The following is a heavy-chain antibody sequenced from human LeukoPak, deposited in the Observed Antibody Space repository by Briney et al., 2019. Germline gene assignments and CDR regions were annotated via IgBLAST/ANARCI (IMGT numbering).Heavy chain of an antibody. CDR1: GGSFSGYY. CDR2: INHSGST. CDR3: ARDLLSSGWDPV. Sequence: SETLSLTCADYGGSFSGYYWSWIRQPPGKGLEWIGEINHSGSTNYNPSLKSRVTISVDTSKNQFSLKLSSVTAADTAVYYCARDLLSSGWDPVWGQGTLVTVSS. J-gene: IGHJ4*02. D-gene: IGHD6-19*01. V-gene: IGHV4-34*01.